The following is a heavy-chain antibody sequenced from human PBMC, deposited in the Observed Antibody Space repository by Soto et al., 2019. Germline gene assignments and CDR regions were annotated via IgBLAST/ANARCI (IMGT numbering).Heavy chain of an antibody. CDR1: GYTFTTYG. CDR2: INTHNGNT. D-gene: IGHD3-10*01. J-gene: IGHJ6*02. CDR3: TSEGSAPYYYYGMDA. V-gene: IGHV1-18*01. Sequence: QVQLEQSAPEVKKPGASVKVSCKASGYTFTTYGISWVRQAPGQGLEWMGWINTHNGNTNYAQKLQGRVIMTADASTSTAYMELRSLRSDDTAVYYCTSEGSAPYYYYGMDAWGQGTTVTVSS.